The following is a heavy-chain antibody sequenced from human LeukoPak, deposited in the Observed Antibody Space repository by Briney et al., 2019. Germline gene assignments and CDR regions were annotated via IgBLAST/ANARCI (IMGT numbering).Heavy chain of an antibody. J-gene: IGHJ4*02. Sequence: GGSLRLSCAASGFTFSDYYMSWIRQAPGKGLEWVSYISSRSNSIYYADSVKSRFTISRDNAKNSLYLQMNSLRAEDTAVYYCARDQHYDFWSGHRTFDCWGQGTLVIVSS. CDR2: ISSRSNSI. CDR3: ARDQHYDFWSGHRTFDC. D-gene: IGHD3-3*01. V-gene: IGHV3-11*04. CDR1: GFTFSDYY.